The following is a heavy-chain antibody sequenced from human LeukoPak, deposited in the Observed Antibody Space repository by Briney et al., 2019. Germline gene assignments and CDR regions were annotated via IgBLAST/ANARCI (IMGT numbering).Heavy chain of an antibody. D-gene: IGHD3-16*01. CDR1: GFTFSTYA. Sequence: PGGSLRLSCVASGFTFSTYAMTWVRQAPGKGLEWVSALSASGATTYYADSVKGRFTISRDNSKNTLYLQMNSLRAEDTAAYYCAKRWGSPYYFDYWGQGTLVTVSS. J-gene: IGHJ4*02. CDR3: AKRWGSPYYFDY. V-gene: IGHV3-23*01. CDR2: LSASGATT.